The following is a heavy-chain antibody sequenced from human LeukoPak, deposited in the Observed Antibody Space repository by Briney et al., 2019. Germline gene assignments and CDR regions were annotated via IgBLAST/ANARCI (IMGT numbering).Heavy chain of an antibody. CDR1: GGSISSSNW. CDR2: IYHSGST. J-gene: IGHJ1*01. D-gene: IGHD6-13*01. V-gene: IGHV4-4*02. CDR3: ARGQQLGD. Sequence: PSETLSLTCAVSGGSISSSNWWTWVRQPPGKGLDWIGEIYHSGSTNYNPSLKSRVTISVDTSKNQFSLKLSSVTAADTAVYYCARGQQLGDWGQGTLVTVSS.